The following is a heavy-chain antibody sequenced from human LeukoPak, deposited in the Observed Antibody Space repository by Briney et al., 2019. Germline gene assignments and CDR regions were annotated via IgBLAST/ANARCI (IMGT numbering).Heavy chain of an antibody. V-gene: IGHV4-39*02. Sequence: SETLSLTCTVSGGSISSTSYDWGWIRQPPGTGLEGIGNIYYSGSTYYNPSLKSRVTISGDTSKSHFSRKLSSVPAADTAVYYCARLESGNLNAFDIWGQGTMVTVSS. CDR2: IYYSGST. CDR3: ARLESGNLNAFDI. CDR1: GGSISSTSYD. J-gene: IGHJ3*02. D-gene: IGHD1-26*01.